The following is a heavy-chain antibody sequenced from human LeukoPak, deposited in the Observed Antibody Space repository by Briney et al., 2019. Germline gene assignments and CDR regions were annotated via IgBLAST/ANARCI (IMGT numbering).Heavy chain of an antibody. J-gene: IGHJ4*02. V-gene: IGHV3-30*02. Sequence: GGSLRLSCAASGFTFSSYGMHWVRQAPGMGLEWVAFIRYDGSNKYYADSVKGRFTISRDNSMNTLYVQMNSLRAEDTAVYYCAKDQRRGYSYGLINSYFEYWGQGTLVTVSS. CDR1: GFTFSSYG. CDR3: AKDQRRGYSYGLINSYFEY. CDR2: IRYDGSNK. D-gene: IGHD5-18*01.